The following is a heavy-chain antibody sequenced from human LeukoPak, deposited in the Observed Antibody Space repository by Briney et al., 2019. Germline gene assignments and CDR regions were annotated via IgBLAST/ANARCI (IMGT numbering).Heavy chain of an antibody. CDR2: GDYSGGT. D-gene: IGHD2-2*01. Sequence: SETLSLTCTVSGDSFSSVTDYWAWIRQPPGKGLEWIASGDYSGGTYYNPSLESRVAISADMSKNQFSLKLTSVTGADTAVYYCARAKVVPAADYYYYMDVWGKGTTVTVSS. CDR3: ARAKVVPAADYYYYMDV. J-gene: IGHJ6*03. V-gene: IGHV4-39*07. CDR1: GDSFSSVTDY.